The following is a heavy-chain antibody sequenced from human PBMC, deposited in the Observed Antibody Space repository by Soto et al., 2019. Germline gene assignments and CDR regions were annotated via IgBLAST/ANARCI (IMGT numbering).Heavy chain of an antibody. CDR3: ARDETSRHAAFDI. J-gene: IGHJ3*02. Sequence: PGGSLRLSCAASGFTFSTYWMSWVRQAPGKGLEWVANIKQDGSEKYYVDSVKGRFTISRDNAKNSLYLQMNSLRAEDTAVYYCARDETSRHAAFDIWGRGTLVTVSS. V-gene: IGHV3-7*01. CDR1: GFTFSTYW. CDR2: IKQDGSEK.